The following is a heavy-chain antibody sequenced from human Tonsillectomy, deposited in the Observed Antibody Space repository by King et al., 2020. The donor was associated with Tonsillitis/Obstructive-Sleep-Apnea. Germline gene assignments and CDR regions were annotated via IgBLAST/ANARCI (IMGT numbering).Heavy chain of an antibody. Sequence: QVQLQESGPGLVKPSETLSLTCTVSDGSFSYDFWTWIRQPPGKGLEWIGYIYYTGSTNYNPSLKSRVTISVDTSKNQFSLKLSSITAADTAVYYCARGISGASFKYYYYYIDVWGKGTTVTVSS. D-gene: IGHD2-15*01. CDR1: DGSFSYDF. CDR3: ARGISGASFKYYYYYIDV. V-gene: IGHV4-59*01. J-gene: IGHJ6*03. CDR2: IYYTGST.